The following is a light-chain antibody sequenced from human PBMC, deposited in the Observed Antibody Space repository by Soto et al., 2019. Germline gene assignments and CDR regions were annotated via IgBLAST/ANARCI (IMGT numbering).Light chain of an antibody. J-gene: IGKJ4*01. Sequence: IMLTQSPGTLSLSPGERATLSCRASQSVSSGYLAWYQQKPGQAPRLLIYGASRRATGIPDRFSGSGSGTDFTLTISRLEPEDFVVYYCQQYGSSPPLTFGGGTIVDVK. V-gene: IGKV3-20*01. CDR3: QQYGSSPPLT. CDR2: GAS. CDR1: QSVSSGY.